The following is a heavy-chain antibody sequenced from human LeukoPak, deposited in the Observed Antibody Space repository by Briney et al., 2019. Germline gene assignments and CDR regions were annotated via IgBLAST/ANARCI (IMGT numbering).Heavy chain of an antibody. V-gene: IGHV3-13*01. J-gene: IGHJ6*03. D-gene: IGHD1-1*01. CDR2: IGTASDT. CDR3: ARGPPRGKYYYMDV. CDR1: GFTFSSFD. Sequence: GGSLRLSCAASGFTFSSFDMHWVRQPTGQGLEWVSTIGTASDTYYPGSVEGRFTLSRDNAKSSLYLQMNSLTAGDTAVYYCARGPPRGKYYYMDVWGKGTTVTVSS.